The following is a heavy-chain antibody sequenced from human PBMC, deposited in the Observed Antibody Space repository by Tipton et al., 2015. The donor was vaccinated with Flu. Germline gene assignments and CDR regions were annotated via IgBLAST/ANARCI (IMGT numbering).Heavy chain of an antibody. CDR2: ISGDGGGK. V-gene: IGHV3-64*02. Sequence: VQLVQSGEGLVQPGGSLRLSCAASGFTFRDYSMHWVRQAPGKGLEYVSAISGDGGGKYYVDSVKDRFTTSRDNSKNTLYLQMGSLRPEDMAVYYCARVGPGGVYDYWGQGALVTVSS. CDR1: GFTFRDYS. D-gene: IGHD2-8*01. CDR3: ARVGPGGVYDY. J-gene: IGHJ4*02.